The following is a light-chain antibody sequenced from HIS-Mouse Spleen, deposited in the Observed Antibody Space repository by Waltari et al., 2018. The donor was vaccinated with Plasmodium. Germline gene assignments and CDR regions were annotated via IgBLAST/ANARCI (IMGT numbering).Light chain of an antibody. V-gene: IGLV1-40*01. CDR2: GNS. J-gene: IGLJ2*01. Sequence: QSVLTQPPSVSGAPGQRVTISCPGSRSNIGAGYDVHWYQPLPGTAPKLLIYGNSNRPSGVPDRFSGSKSGTSASLAITGLQAEDEADYYCQSYDSSLSGSVFGGGTKLTVL. CDR3: QSYDSSLSGSV. CDR1: RSNIGAGYD.